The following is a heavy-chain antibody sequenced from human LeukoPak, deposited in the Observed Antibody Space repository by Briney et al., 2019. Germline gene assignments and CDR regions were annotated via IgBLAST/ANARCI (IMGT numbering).Heavy chain of an antibody. CDR3: ARAPRGYYYDSSGRPLLAWFDP. V-gene: IGHV4-30-2*01. CDR1: GGSISSGGYY. J-gene: IGHJ5*02. D-gene: IGHD3-22*01. CDR2: IYHSGGT. Sequence: PSETLSLTCTVSGGSISSGGYYWSWIRQPPGKGLEWIGYIYHSGGTYYNPSLKSRVTISVDRSKNQFSLKLSSVTAADTAVYYCARAPRGYYYDSSGRPLLAWFDPWGQGTLVTVSS.